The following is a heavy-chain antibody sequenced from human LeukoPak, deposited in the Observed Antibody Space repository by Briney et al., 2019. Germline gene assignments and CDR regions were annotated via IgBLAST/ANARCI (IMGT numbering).Heavy chain of an antibody. CDR1: GYTFTSYY. J-gene: IGHJ5*02. CDR3: ARPYCSSTSCNNWFDP. V-gene: IGHV1-46*01. D-gene: IGHD2-2*01. CDR2: INPSGGST. Sequence: GASVKVSCKASGYTFTSYYMHWVRQAHGQGLEWMGIINPSGGSTSYAQKFQGRVTMTRDTSTSTVYMELSSLRSEDTAVYYCARPYCSSTSCNNWFDPWGQGTLVTVSS.